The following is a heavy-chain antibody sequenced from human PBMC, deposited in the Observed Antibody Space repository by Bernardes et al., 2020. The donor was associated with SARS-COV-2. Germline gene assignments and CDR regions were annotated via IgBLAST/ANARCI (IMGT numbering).Heavy chain of an antibody. Sequence: GGSLRLSCAASGFTFSEYFMSWIRQPPGKGLEWVSYISNSGSLIYYADSVKGRFTISRDNAKKSLYLQMISLRAEDTAVYYCARDQGNLFMSYWGQGTLVTVSS. V-gene: IGHV3-11*01. D-gene: IGHD3-16*01. CDR1: GFTFSEYF. CDR3: ARDQGNLFMSY. CDR2: ISNSGSLI. J-gene: IGHJ4*02.